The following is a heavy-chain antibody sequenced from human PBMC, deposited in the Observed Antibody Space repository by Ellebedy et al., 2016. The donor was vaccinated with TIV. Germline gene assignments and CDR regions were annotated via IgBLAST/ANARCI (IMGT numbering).Heavy chain of an antibody. CDR2: IGGTGST. V-gene: IGHV3-23*01. Sequence: GESLKISCAASGFTFSSYTMSWVRQAPGKGLEWVSSIGGTGSTFYVHSVKGRFAIPRDNTKNTLFLQMNSLRTGDTAVYDCARGYGDYEHGLEYWGQGNLVTVSS. CDR3: ARGYGDYEHGLEY. CDR1: GFTFSSYT. D-gene: IGHD4-17*01. J-gene: IGHJ4*02.